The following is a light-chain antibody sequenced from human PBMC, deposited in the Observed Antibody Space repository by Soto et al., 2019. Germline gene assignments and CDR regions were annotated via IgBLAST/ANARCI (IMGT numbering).Light chain of an antibody. Sequence: EIVLTQSPGTLSLSPGERATLSCRASQSVSSSYLAWHQQKPGQAPRLLIYGASSRATGIPDRFSGSGSGTDFTLTISRLEPEDFAVYYCQQYGSSPRTFGQGTKVHIK. CDR2: GAS. CDR3: QQYGSSPRT. J-gene: IGKJ1*01. V-gene: IGKV3-20*01. CDR1: QSVSSSY.